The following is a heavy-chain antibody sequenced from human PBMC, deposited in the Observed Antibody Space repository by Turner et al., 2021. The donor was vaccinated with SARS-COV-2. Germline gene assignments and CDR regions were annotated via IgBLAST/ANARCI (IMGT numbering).Heavy chain of an antibody. J-gene: IGHJ4*02. CDR2: IFYSGTS. V-gene: IGHV4-39*01. Sequence: QLQLQASGPGLVKPSENMSLTCTVTGRSISDDTQYWCWIRETPRKGLEWIGGIFYSGTSSDNPALRSRLTISVDTATNQFSLNLKSVCAADTGTYYCVRHGCSGIVRIFFEEWGQGTHVTVSS. D-gene: IGHD1-1*01. CDR3: VRHGCSGIVRIFFEE. CDR1: GRSISDDTQY.